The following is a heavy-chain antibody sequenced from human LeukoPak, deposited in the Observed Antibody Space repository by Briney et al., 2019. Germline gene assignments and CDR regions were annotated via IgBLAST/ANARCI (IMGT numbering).Heavy chain of an antibody. CDR3: ARWGTTGTGNWFDP. CDR2: INHSGST. V-gene: IGHV4-34*01. CDR1: GGSFSGYF. J-gene: IGHJ5*02. D-gene: IGHD1-1*01. Sequence: SETLSLTCAVYGGSFSGYFWSWIRQPPGKGLEWIGEINHSGSTNYKSSLRSRVTISVDTSKNQFSLKLNSVPAADTAVYYCARWGTTGTGNWFDPWGQGTLVTVSS.